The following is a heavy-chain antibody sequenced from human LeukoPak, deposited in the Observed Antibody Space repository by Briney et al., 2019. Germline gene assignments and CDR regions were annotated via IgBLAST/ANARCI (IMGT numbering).Heavy chain of an antibody. CDR3: ARKAPNEALDY. J-gene: IGHJ4*02. CDR2: IYHSGST. CDR1: GGSISSGGYY. Sequence: PSETLSLTCTVSGGSISSGGYYWSWIRQPPGKGLEWIGYIYHSGSTYYNPSLKSRVTISVDRSKNQFSLKLSSVTAADTAVYYCARKAPNEALDYWGQGTLVTVSS. V-gene: IGHV4-30-2*01.